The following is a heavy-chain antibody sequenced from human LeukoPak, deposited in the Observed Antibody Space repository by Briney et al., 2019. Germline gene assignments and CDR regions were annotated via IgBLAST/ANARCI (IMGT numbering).Heavy chain of an antibody. Sequence: GGSLRLSSAASGFTFSSFGMHWVRQAPGKGLEWVAVIWYDASNKYYADSVKGRFTISRDNSKNTLYLQMNSLRDDDTAVYYCVRGIGVSRFNYLDSWGQGTLVIVSS. CDR1: GFTFSSFG. CDR2: IWYDASNK. J-gene: IGHJ4*02. V-gene: IGHV3-33*01. D-gene: IGHD6-13*01. CDR3: VRGIGVSRFNYLDS.